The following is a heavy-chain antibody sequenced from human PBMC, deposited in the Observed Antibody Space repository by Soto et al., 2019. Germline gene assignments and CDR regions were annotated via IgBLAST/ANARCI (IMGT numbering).Heavy chain of an antibody. CDR2: IIPILGIA. V-gene: IGHV1-69*02. CDR1: GGTFSSYT. Sequence: QVQLVQSGAEVKKPGSSVKVSCKASGGTFSSYTISWVRQAPGQGLEWMGRIIPILGIANYAQKFQGRVTITADKSTSTAYMELSSLRSEDTAVYYCARGNTAIDWFDPWGQGTLVTVSS. D-gene: IGHD2-21*01. J-gene: IGHJ5*02. CDR3: ARGNTAIDWFDP.